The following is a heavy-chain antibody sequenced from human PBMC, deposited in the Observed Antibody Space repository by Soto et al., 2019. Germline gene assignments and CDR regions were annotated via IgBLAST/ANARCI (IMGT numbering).Heavy chain of an antibody. CDR1: GFSISANEVG. Sequence: SCPTLVNPTQTLTLTCTFSGFSISANEVGVGWIRQPPGKALEWLGIIYWDDDRRYNPLLASRLTITKDSAKNQVFLAMTNMDAVDTATYYCARLTDLYITFDYWGQGAQVTVSS. CDR3: ARLTDLYITFDY. CDR2: IYWDDDR. V-gene: IGHV2-5*02. J-gene: IGHJ4*02. D-gene: IGHD3-10*01.